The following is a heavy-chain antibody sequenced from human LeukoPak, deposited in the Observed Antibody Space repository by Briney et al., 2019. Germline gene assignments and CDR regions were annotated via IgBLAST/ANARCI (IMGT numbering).Heavy chain of an antibody. D-gene: IGHD3-22*01. CDR1: GFTFSSYE. CDR3: AKDHEAEYYYDSSGLD. V-gene: IGHV3-48*03. J-gene: IGHJ4*02. Sequence: GGSLRLSCAASGFTFSSYEMNWVRQAPGKGLEWVSYISSSGSTIYYADSVKGRFTISRDNSKNTLYLQMNSLRAEDTAVYYCAKDHEAEYYYDSSGLDWGQGTLVTVSS. CDR2: ISSSGSTI.